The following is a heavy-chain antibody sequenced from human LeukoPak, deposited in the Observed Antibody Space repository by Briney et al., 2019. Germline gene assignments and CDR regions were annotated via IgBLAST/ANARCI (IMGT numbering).Heavy chain of an antibody. J-gene: IGHJ6*02. CDR1: GGTFSSYA. CDR2: IIPILGIA. D-gene: IGHD1-26*01. V-gene: IGHV1-69*04. Sequence: ASVKVSCKASGGTFSSYAISWVRQAPGQGLEWMGRIIPILGIADYAQKFQGRVTITADKSTSTAYMELSSLRSEDTAVYYCARESGSYYYYYGMDVWGQGTTVTVSS. CDR3: ARESGSYYYYYGMDV.